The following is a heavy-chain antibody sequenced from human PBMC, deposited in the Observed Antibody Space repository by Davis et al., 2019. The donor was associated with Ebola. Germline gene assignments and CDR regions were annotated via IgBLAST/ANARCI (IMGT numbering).Heavy chain of an antibody. V-gene: IGHV3-30-3*01. D-gene: IGHD2-2*02. CDR1: GFTFSSYW. J-gene: IGHJ6*04. CDR3: ARDGAVNIVVVPPAIDYGMDV. Sequence: GGSLRLSCAASGFTFSSYWMHWVRQAPGKGLEWVAVISYDGSNKYYADSVKGRFTISRDNSKNTLYLQMNSLRAEDTAVYYCARDGAVNIVVVPPAIDYGMDVWGKGTTVTVSS. CDR2: ISYDGSNK.